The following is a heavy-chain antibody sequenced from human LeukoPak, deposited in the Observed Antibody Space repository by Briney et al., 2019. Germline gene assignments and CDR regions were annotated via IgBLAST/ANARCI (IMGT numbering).Heavy chain of an antibody. V-gene: IGHV1-8*03. D-gene: IGHD3-3*01. CDR3: AREAYDFWSGYLHYMDV. J-gene: IGHJ6*03. CDR2: MNPNSGNT. CDR1: GYTFTSYD. Sequence: ALVKVSCKASGYTFTSYDINWVRQATGQGLEWMGWMNPNSGNTGYAQKFQGRVTITRNTSISTAYMELSSLRSEDTAVYYCAREAYDFWSGYLHYMDVWGKGTTVTVSS.